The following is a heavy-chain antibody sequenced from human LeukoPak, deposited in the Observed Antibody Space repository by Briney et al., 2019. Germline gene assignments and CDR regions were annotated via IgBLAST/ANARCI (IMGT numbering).Heavy chain of an antibody. CDR1: GGSISSGGYY. J-gene: IGHJ3*02. CDR2: IYHSGST. Sequence: SQTLSLTCTVSGGSISSGGYYWSWIRQPPGKGLEWIGYIYHSGSTYYNPSLKSRVTISVDRSKNQFSLKLSSVTAADTAVYYCARSGARRDAFDIWGQGTMVTVSS. V-gene: IGHV4-30-2*01. D-gene: IGHD1-14*01. CDR3: ARSGARRDAFDI.